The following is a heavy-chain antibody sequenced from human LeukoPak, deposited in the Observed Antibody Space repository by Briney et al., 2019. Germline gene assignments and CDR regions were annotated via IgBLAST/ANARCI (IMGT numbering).Heavy chain of an antibody. CDR3: ARELDP. CDR1: GFIFSNYT. V-gene: IGHV3-21*01. Sequence: GGSLRLSCAASGFIFSNYTMNWVRQAPGKGLEWVSSISSSSIYIYYADSVKGRFTISRDNAKNSLYLQMNNLRAEDTAVYYCARELDPWGQGTLVTVSS. J-gene: IGHJ5*02. CDR2: ISSSSIYI.